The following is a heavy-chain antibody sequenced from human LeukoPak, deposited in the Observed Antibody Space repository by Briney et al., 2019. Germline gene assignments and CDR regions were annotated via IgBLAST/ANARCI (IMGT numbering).Heavy chain of an antibody. CDR2: ISGSGGST. CDR3: AKWSVAGPRYFDY. J-gene: IGHJ4*02. Sequence: GGSLRLSCAASGFTFSSYAMSWVRQAPGKGLEWVSAISGSGGSTYYADSVKGRFTISRDNSKNTLYLQMNSLRAEDAAVYYCAKWSVAGPRYFDYWGQGTLVTVSS. V-gene: IGHV3-23*01. D-gene: IGHD6-19*01. CDR1: GFTFSSYA.